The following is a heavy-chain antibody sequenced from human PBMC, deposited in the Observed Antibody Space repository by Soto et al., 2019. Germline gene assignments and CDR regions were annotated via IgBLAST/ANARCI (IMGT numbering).Heavy chain of an antibody. Sequence: GGSLRLSCVASGFSFSNYNMNWVRQAPGKGLEWVSSISSSSSTIYYADSVKGRFTISRDNAKNSLYLQMNSLRDEDTAVYYCASRYYYDSSGYYYPYYYWGQGTLVTVS. J-gene: IGHJ4*02. CDR1: GFSFSNYN. CDR2: ISSSSSTI. D-gene: IGHD3-22*01. V-gene: IGHV3-48*02. CDR3: ASRYYYDSSGYYYPYYY.